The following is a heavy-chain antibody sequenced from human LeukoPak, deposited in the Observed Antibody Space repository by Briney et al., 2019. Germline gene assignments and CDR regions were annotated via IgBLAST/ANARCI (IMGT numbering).Heavy chain of an antibody. D-gene: IGHD4-17*01. CDR2: ISYDGSNK. J-gene: IGHJ4*02. Sequence: GGSLRLSCAASGFTFSSYGMHWVRQAPGKGPEWVAVISYDGSNKYYADSVKGRFTVSRDNSKNTLYLQMNSLRAEDTAVYYCAKGGTTVTTGVLFDYWGQGTLVTVSS. V-gene: IGHV3-30*18. CDR3: AKGGTTVTTGVLFDY. CDR1: GFTFSSYG.